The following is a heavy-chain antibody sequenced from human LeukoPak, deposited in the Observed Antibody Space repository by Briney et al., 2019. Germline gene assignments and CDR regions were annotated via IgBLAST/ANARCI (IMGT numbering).Heavy chain of an antibody. CDR2: ISAYNGNT. Sequence: ASVKVSCKASGYTFTSYGISWVRQAPGQGLEWMGWISAYNGNTNYAQKLQGRVTMTTDTSTSTAYMELSSLRSEDTAVYYCAPGYCSSTSCLPFSYWGQGTLVTVSS. V-gene: IGHV1-18*01. D-gene: IGHD2-2*01. CDR3: APGYCSSTSCLPFSY. J-gene: IGHJ4*02. CDR1: GYTFTSYG.